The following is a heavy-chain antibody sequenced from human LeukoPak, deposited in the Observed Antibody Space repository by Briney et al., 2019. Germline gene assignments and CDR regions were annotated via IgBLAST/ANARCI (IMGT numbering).Heavy chain of an antibody. CDR2: ISYDGSNK. V-gene: IGHV3-30*18. CDR1: GFTFSIYG. J-gene: IGHJ2*01. D-gene: IGHD5-24*01. CDR3: AKAATHHSLDWYFDL. Sequence: GGSLRLSCAASGFTFSIYGMHWVRQAPGRGLEWVAVISYDGSNKYYADSVKGRFTISRDTSNSTLYLQMNSLRSEDTAVYYCAKAATHHSLDWYFDLWGRGTLVTVSS.